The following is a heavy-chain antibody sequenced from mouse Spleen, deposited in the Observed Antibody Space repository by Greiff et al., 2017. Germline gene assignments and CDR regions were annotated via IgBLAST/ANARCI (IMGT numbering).Heavy chain of an antibody. CDR1: GYTFTDYY. J-gene: IGHJ2*01. CDR3: ANEGYFDY. CDR2: INPNNGGT. Sequence: EVQLQQSGPELVKPGASVKISCKASGYTFTDYYMNWVKQSHGKSLEWIGDINPNNGGTSYNQKFKGKATLTVDKSSSTAYMELRSLTSEDSAVYYCANEGYFDYWGQGTPLTVSS. V-gene: IGHV1-26*01.